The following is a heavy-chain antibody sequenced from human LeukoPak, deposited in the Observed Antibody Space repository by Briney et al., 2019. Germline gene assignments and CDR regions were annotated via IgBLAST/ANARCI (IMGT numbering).Heavy chain of an antibody. CDR1: GFTFSSYS. CDR3: ARDLIWFGVFGY. D-gene: IGHD3-10*01. J-gene: IGHJ4*02. Sequence: GGTLRLSCAASGFTFSSYSMNWVRQAPGKGLEWVSSISSSSSYIYYADSVKGRFTISRDDAKNSLYLQMNSLRAEDTAVYYCARDLIWFGVFGYWGQGTLVTVSS. CDR2: ISSSSSYI. V-gene: IGHV3-21*01.